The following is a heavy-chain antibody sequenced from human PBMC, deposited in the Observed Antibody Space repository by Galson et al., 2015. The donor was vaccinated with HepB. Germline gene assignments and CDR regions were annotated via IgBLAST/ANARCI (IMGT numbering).Heavy chain of an antibody. D-gene: IGHD6-19*01. V-gene: IGHV3-21*01. CDR1: GFTFSSYS. CDR2: ISSSSSYI. J-gene: IGHJ6*04. CDR3: ARFSIAVPMDV. Sequence: SLRLSCAASGFTFSSYSMNWVRQAPGKGLEWVSSISSSSSYIYYADSVKGRFTISRDNAKNSLYLQMNSLRAEDTAVYYCARFSIAVPMDVWGKGTTVTVSS.